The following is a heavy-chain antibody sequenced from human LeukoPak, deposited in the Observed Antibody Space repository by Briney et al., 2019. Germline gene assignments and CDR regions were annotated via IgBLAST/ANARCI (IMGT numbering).Heavy chain of an antibody. D-gene: IGHD3-10*01. CDR2: ISAYNVNT. Sequence: ASVKVSCKASGHTFTSYGTSWVRQAPGQGLEWMGWISAYNVNTNYAQKLQGRVTMTTDTSTSTAYMELRSLRSDDTAVYCCASDGDYYGSGSYLDYWGQGTLVAVSS. V-gene: IGHV1-18*01. J-gene: IGHJ4*02. CDR3: ASDGDYYGSGSYLDY. CDR1: GHTFTSYG.